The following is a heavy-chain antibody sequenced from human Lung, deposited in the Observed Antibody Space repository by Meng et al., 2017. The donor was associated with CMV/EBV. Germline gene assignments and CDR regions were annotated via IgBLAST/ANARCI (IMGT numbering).Heavy chain of an antibody. CDR3: ARMVTGGYYFDY. V-gene: IGHV4-30-4*02. J-gene: IGHJ4*01. CDR1: GDPVGSGAYY. CDR2: TYSTRGI. D-gene: IGHD2-21*02. Sequence: SXTLSLTCTVSGDPVGSGAYYWSWIRQPPGKGLEWIGYTYSTRGIFYNPSLKSRLIISLDTSKNQFSLQLKFVTAADAAVYYCARMVTGGYYFDYWGHGSXVTVSS.